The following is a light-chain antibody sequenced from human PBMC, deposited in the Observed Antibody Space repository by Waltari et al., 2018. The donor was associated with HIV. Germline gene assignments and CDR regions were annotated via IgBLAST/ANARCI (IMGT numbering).Light chain of an antibody. CDR1: QSVSSY. Sequence: EIVLTQSPATLSLSPGETATLSCRASQSVSSYLAWYQQKPGQAPRLLIYDAANRATGIPARLSGSGSGTDFTLTISSLEPEDFAVYYCQQRSNWPPMYTFGQGTKLEIK. J-gene: IGKJ2*01. CDR3: QQRSNWPPMYT. V-gene: IGKV3-11*01. CDR2: DAA.